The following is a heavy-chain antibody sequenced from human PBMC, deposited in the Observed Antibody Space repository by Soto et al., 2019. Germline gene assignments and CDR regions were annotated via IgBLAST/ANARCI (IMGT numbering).Heavy chain of an antibody. J-gene: IGHJ4*02. Sequence: QITLKESGPTLVKPTQTLTLTCTFSGFSLSTSEVGVGWIRQPPGKALEWLALLYWDDDKRYNPSLKSRLTIPQDTSKNPVVLTLTNMDPVDTATYYCVHRAGMGGNSWLPGHWGQGTLVTVSS. V-gene: IGHV2-5*02. CDR2: LYWDDDK. D-gene: IGHD6-13*01. CDR3: VHRAGMGGNSWLPGH. CDR1: GFSLSTSEVG.